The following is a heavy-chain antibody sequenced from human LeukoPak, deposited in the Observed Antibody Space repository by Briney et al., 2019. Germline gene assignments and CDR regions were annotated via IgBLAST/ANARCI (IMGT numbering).Heavy chain of an antibody. D-gene: IGHD3-9*01. CDR3: ARSTYPRRYFDWLISYYYYMDV. V-gene: IGHV1-18*01. CDR1: GYTFTSYG. CDR2: ISAYNGNT. J-gene: IGHJ6*03. Sequence: ASVKVSCKASGYTFTSYGISWVRQAPGQGLEWMGWISAYNGNTNYAQKFQGRVTMTRDMSTSTVYMELSSLRSEDTAVYYCARSTYPRRYFDWLISYYYYMDVWGKGTTVTVSS.